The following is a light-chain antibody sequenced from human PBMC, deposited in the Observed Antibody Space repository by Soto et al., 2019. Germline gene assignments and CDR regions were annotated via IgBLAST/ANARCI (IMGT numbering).Light chain of an antibody. CDR1: HSSSTW. Sequence: DIQMTQSPSTLSASVGDRVTITCRASHSSSTWLAWYQQKPGKAPNLLIYDASRLESGVPSRFSGSGSGTEFTLSISSLQPDDCATYYCQQYNSYPYTFGPGTKLEI. J-gene: IGKJ2*01. V-gene: IGKV1-5*01. CDR2: DAS. CDR3: QQYNSYPYT.